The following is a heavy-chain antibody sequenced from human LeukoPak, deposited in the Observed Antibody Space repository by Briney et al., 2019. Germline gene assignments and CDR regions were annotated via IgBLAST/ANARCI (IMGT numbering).Heavy chain of an antibody. D-gene: IGHD1-1*01. CDR3: APRSTTGTGAFDY. V-gene: IGHV1-69*13. Sequence: VASVKVSCKASGGTFSSYAISWVRQAPGQGLEWMGGIIPIFGTANYAQKFQGRVTITADESTSTAYMELSSLRSEDTAVYYCAPRSTTGTGAFDYWGQGTLVTVSS. CDR2: IIPIFGTA. J-gene: IGHJ4*02. CDR1: GGTFSSYA.